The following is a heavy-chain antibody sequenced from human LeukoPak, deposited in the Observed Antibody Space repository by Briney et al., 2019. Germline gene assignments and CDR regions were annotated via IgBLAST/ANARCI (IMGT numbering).Heavy chain of an antibody. CDR1: GFTFSSYW. CDR3: AKSAYYYDSNGYYRATPFDY. CDR2: IKQDGSEK. Sequence: GGSLRLSCAASGFTFSSYWMSWVRQAPGKGLEWVANIKQDGSEKYYVDSVKGRFTISRDNAKNSLYLQMNSLRAEDTAVYYCAKSAYYYDSNGYYRATPFDYWGQGTLVTVSS. J-gene: IGHJ4*02. V-gene: IGHV3-7*01. D-gene: IGHD3-22*01.